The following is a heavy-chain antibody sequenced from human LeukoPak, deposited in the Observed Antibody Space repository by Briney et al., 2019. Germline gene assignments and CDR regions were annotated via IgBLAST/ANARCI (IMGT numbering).Heavy chain of an antibody. Sequence: SGGSLRLSCAASGFTFSSYAMSWVRQAPGKGLEWVSAISGSGGSTYYADSVKGRFTISRDNSKNTLYLQMNSLRAEDTAVHYCATCFPQDGYTSFYYYYMDVWGKGTTVTVSS. V-gene: IGHV3-23*01. D-gene: IGHD5-24*01. CDR3: ATCFPQDGYTSFYYYYMDV. CDR1: GFTFSSYA. J-gene: IGHJ6*03. CDR2: ISGSGGST.